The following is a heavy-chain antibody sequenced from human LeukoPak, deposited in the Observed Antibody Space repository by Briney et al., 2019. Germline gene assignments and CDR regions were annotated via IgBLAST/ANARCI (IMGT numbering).Heavy chain of an antibody. CDR3: AREDTYGEYRPFDF. J-gene: IGHJ4*02. Sequence: ASVKVSCKTSGYSFIDYYIHWVRQAPGQGLEWMGWINPSSGVTKFSQELQDRVTLTRDTSLSTAYMELNSLTFDDAAIYYCAREDTYGEYRPFDFWGQGAPVTVSS. CDR2: INPSSGVT. V-gene: IGHV1-2*02. D-gene: IGHD5-18*01. CDR1: GYSFIDYY.